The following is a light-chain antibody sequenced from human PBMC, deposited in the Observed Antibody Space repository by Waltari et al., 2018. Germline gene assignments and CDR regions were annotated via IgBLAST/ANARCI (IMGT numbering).Light chain of an antibody. V-gene: IGKV1-13*02. CDR3: QQFNRYLLS. J-gene: IGKJ4*01. Sequence: AIQLTQSPSSLSASVGDRVIITCRASLDISSALVCSQQKPGKAPKLLIYDASSLESGVPSRFSGSGFGTDFTLTISSLQPEDFATYYCQQFNRYLLSFGGGTKVEIK. CDR1: LDISSA. CDR2: DAS.